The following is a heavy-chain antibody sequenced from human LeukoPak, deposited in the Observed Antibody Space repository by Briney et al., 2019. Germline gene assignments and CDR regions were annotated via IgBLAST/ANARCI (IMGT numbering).Heavy chain of an antibody. D-gene: IGHD3-10*01. CDR2: ISAYNGNK. V-gene: IGHV1-18*01. CDR3: ARARKSVWFGEFHTLDY. Sequence: GAVKDSCKASGYTFTSYGISWVRQAPGQGLEWMGWISAYNGNKNYAQKLQGRVTMTRDTSTSTAYMELRSLRSDDPAVYYCARARKSVWFGEFHTLDYWGQGTLASVSS. J-gene: IGHJ4*02. CDR1: GYTFTSYG.